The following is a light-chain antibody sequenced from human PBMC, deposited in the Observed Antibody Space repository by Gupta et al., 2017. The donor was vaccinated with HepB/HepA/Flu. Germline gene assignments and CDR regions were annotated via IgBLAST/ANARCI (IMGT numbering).Light chain of an antibody. Sequence: DIQMTQSPSSLSASVGDRVTITCRASQSISSYLNWYQQKPGKAPKLLIYAASSSQSGVPSRFSGSGSGTDFTLTISSLQPEDFATYYCQQRYSTPRTFGQGTKLEIK. CDR2: AAS. J-gene: IGKJ2*01. V-gene: IGKV1-39*01. CDR3: QQRYSTPRT. CDR1: QSISSY.